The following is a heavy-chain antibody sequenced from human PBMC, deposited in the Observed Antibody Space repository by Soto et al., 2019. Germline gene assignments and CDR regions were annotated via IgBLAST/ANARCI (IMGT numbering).Heavy chain of an antibody. V-gene: IGHV3-33*06. CDR2: IWPDGDIE. CDR3: AKVGIVATTQMGWFDP. CDR1: GFTFYNYG. D-gene: IGHD1-26*01. J-gene: IGHJ5*02. Sequence: QVQLVESGGGVVQPGRSLRLSCVASGFTFYNYGMHWVRQAPGKGLEWVAAIWPDGDIEHYPDSVKGRFTISRDNSRNTLSLQMNGLRAEDTAMYYCAKVGIVATTQMGWFDPWGQGTLVIVSS.